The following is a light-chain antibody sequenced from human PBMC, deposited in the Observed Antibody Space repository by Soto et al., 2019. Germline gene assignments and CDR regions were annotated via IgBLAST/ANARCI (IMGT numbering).Light chain of an antibody. V-gene: IGKV1-39*01. J-gene: IGKJ1*01. CDR2: AAS. Sequence: DIQMTQSPSSLSASVGDRVTITCRASQSIASYLNWYQQKPGKAPNLLIYAASSLQSGVPSRFSGSGSGTDFTLTISSLQREDFATYYCQQSYNTPRTFGRGTKVDIK. CDR1: QSIASY. CDR3: QQSYNTPRT.